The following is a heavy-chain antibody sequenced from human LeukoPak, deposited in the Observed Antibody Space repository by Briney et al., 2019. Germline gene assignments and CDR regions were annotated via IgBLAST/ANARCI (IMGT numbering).Heavy chain of an antibody. CDR3: AKDRAAQPRSGGYFDY. Sequence: TGRSLRLSCAASGFTFSSYGMHWVRQAPGKGLEWVAVISYDGSNKYYADSVKGRFTISRDNSKNTLYLQMNSLRAEDTAVYYCAKDRAAQPRSGGYFDYWGQGTLVTVSS. CDR2: ISYDGSNK. D-gene: IGHD2-15*01. V-gene: IGHV3-30*18. J-gene: IGHJ4*02. CDR1: GFTFSSYG.